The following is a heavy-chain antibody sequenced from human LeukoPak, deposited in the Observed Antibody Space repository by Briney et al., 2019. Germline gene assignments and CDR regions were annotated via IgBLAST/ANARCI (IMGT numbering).Heavy chain of an antibody. CDR1: GFTFSSYW. CDR2: MNSDGSNT. V-gene: IGHV3-74*01. D-gene: IGHD5-18*01. CDR3: ARECMDTTTVDAFDI. Sequence: SGGSLRLSCAASGFTFSSYWMHWVRQAPGKGLVWVSRMNSDGSNTGYADSVKGRFSISRDNAKNSLYLQMNSLRAEDTAVYYCARECMDTTTVDAFDIWGQGRMVTVSS. J-gene: IGHJ3*02.